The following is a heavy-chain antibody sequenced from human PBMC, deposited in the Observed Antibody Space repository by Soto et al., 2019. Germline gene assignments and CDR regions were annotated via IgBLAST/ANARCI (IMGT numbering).Heavy chain of an antibody. Sequence: PGGSLRLSCAASGFNVSTNYMTWVRQAPGKGLEWVSVMYSGGTTYYADSVKGRFIISRDNFKNILYLQMNNLRAEDTALYYCARGSGSLYYFPYWGQGTLVTVSS. J-gene: IGHJ4*02. D-gene: IGHD6-19*01. CDR3: ARGSGSLYYFPY. V-gene: IGHV3-53*01. CDR2: MYSGGTT. CDR1: GFNVSTNY.